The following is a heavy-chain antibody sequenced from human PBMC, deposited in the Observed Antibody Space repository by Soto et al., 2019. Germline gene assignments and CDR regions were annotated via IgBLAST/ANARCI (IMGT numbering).Heavy chain of an antibody. Sequence: QITLKESGPTLVKPTQTLTLTCTFSGFSLSTNGVGVGWIRQPPGKALEWLALIYWDDSKEYSPSLKSRLTITKDTSRNQVVLTMTNMDPVDTVTYYCAKKGGGDYILGYWGQGTLVTVSS. CDR3: AKKGGGDYILGY. V-gene: IGHV2-5*02. CDR2: IYWDDSK. J-gene: IGHJ4*02. D-gene: IGHD4-17*01. CDR1: GFSLSTNGVG.